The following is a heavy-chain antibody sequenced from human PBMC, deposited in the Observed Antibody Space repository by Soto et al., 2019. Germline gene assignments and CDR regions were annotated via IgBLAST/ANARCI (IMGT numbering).Heavy chain of an antibody. Sequence: PGGSLRLFCAASGFTFSSYAMSWVLQAPGKGLEWVSAISSSGGSTYYADSVTGRFTISRDNYKNTLYLQMNSLRAEDTAVYYCAKSSRQLGYCSSTSCYTLLYYYYGMDVWGQGTTVTVSS. J-gene: IGHJ6*02. CDR2: ISSSGGST. CDR3: AKSSRQLGYCSSTSCYTLLYYYYGMDV. D-gene: IGHD2-2*02. V-gene: IGHV3-23*01. CDR1: GFTFSSYA.